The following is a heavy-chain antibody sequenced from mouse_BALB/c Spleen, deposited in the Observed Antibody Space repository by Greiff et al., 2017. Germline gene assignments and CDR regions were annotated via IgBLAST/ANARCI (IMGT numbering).Heavy chain of an antibody. D-gene: IGHD2-4*01. CDR2: ISSGGST. CDR3: ARGRLPHYYAMDY. Sequence: LVESGGGLVKPGGSLKLSCAASGFTFSSYAMSWVRQTPEKRLEWVASISSGGSTYYPDSVKGRFTISRDNARNILYLQMSSLRSEDTAMYYCARGRLPHYYAMDYWGQGTSVTVSS. CDR1: GFTFSSYA. J-gene: IGHJ4*01. V-gene: IGHV5-6-5*01.